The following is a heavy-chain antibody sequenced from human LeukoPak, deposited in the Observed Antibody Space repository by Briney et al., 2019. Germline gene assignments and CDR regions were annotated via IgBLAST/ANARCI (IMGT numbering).Heavy chain of an antibody. CDR1: GYTFTSYA. Sequence: ASVKVSCKASGYTFTSYAMHWVRQAPGQRLEWMGWINAGNGNTKYSQKFQGRVTMTRDTSTSTVYMELSSLRSEDTAVYYCARGIDYGSGSYYNPGFDYWGQGTLVTVSS. J-gene: IGHJ4*02. CDR3: ARGIDYGSGSYYNPGFDY. V-gene: IGHV1-3*01. CDR2: INAGNGNT. D-gene: IGHD3-10*01.